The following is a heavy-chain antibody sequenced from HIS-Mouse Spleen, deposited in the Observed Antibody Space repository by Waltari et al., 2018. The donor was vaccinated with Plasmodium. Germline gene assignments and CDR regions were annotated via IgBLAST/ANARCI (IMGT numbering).Heavy chain of an antibody. Sequence: EVQLLESGGGLVQPGGSLRLSCAASGFTFSGYAMSGGRRAPGKGVEGSAAISGRCGSTNYSDSVKGRFTISRDNSKNTLYLQMNSLRAEDTAVYYCAKSSKGTGDLWDYWGQGTLVTVSS. CDR2: ISGRCGST. V-gene: IGHV3-23*01. CDR3: AKSSKGTGDLWDY. D-gene: IGHD7-27*01. CDR1: GFTFSGYA. J-gene: IGHJ4*02.